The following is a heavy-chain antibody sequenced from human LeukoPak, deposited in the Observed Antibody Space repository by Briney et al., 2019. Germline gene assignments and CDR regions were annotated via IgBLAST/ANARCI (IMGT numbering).Heavy chain of an antibody. D-gene: IGHD4-17*01. Sequence: SETLSLTCAVSGGSISSSNWWSWVRQPPGKGLEWIGEIYHSGSTYYNPSLKSRVTISVDRSKNQFSLKLSSVTAADTAVYYCARELTTAGYMDVWGKGTTVTVSS. CDR2: IYHSGST. CDR3: ARELTTAGYMDV. CDR1: GGSISSSNW. J-gene: IGHJ6*03. V-gene: IGHV4-4*02.